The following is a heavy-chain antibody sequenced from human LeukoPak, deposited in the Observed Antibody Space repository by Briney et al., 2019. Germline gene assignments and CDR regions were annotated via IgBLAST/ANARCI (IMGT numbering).Heavy chain of an antibody. CDR1: GFTFSSYA. D-gene: IGHD3-3*01. J-gene: IGHJ5*02. CDR3: ARDFGVVIIGNWFDP. Sequence: PGRSLRLSCAASGFTFSSYAMHWVRQAPGKGLEWVAVISYDGSNKYYADSVKGRFTIPRDNSKNTLYLQMNSLRAEDTAVYYCARDFGVVIIGNWFDPWGQGTLVTVSS. CDR2: ISYDGSNK. V-gene: IGHV3-30*01.